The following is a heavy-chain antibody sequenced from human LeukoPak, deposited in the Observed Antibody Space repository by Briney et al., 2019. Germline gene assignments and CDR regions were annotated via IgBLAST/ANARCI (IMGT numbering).Heavy chain of an antibody. CDR3: ARALYASGSPNWFDA. CDR1: GGSISSGDYY. J-gene: IGHJ5*02. CDR2: IYYSGST. V-gene: IGHV4-31*03. D-gene: IGHD3-10*01. Sequence: SETLSLTCTVSGGSISSGDYYWNWIRQHPGKGLEWIGYIYYSGSTYYTPSLKSRVSISIDTSKNTFSLKLNSVTAADTAVYYCARALYASGSPNWFDAWGQGTLVTVSS.